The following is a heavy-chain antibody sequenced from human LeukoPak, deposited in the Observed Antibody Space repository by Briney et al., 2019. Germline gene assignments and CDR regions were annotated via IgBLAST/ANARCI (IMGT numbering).Heavy chain of an antibody. J-gene: IGHJ4*02. V-gene: IGHV1-18*01. CDR3: ARVGRSSAHYYDSSGYYYVRPYFDY. CDR1: GYTFTSYG. CDR2: ISAYNGNT. Sequence: ASVNVSCKASGYTFTSYGISWVRQAPGQGLEWMGWISAYNGNTNYAQKLQGRVTMTTDTSTSTAYMELRSLRSDDTAVYYCARVGRSSAHYYDSSGYYYVRPYFDYWGQGTLVTVSS. D-gene: IGHD3-22*01.